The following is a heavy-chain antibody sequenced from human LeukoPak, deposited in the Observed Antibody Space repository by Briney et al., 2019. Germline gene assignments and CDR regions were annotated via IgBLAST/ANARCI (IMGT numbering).Heavy chain of an antibody. J-gene: IGHJ4*02. D-gene: IGHD3-22*01. CDR3: ARNYDIGRYFDY. CDR1: GFTFSSYA. CDR2: ISSNGGGT. V-gene: IGHV3-64*04. Sequence: GGSLRLSCSASGFTFSSYAMHWVRQAPGKGLEYVSAISSNGGGTYYADSVKGRFTISRDNAKNSLYLQMNSLRAEDTAVYYCARNYDIGRYFDYWGQGTLVTVSS.